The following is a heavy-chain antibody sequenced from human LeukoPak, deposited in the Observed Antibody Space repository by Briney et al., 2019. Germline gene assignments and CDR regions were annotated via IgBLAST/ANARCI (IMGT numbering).Heavy chain of an antibody. V-gene: IGHV3-53*01. CDR3: VRYDSSGN. CDR2: TRSDGRT. J-gene: IGHJ4*02. CDR1: GFIVSTND. Sequence: GGSLRLSCAASGFIVSTNDMSWVRQAPGKGLEWVSVTRSDGRTSYGDSVKGRFIISRDNSKNTVYLQMNSLRAEDTAVYYCVRYDSSGNWGQGTLVTVSS. D-gene: IGHD3-22*01.